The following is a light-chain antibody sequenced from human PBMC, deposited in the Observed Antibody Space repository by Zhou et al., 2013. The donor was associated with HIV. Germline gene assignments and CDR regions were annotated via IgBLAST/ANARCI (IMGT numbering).Light chain of an antibody. CDR2: GAS. Sequence: EIVMTQSPATLSVSPGERATLSCRASQSVNSNLAWYQQKPGQAPRLLIYGASTRATDIPDRFSGSGSGTDFTLTISRLEPEDFAVYYCQQYANSPQTFGQGTKVEIK. CDR1: QSVNSN. J-gene: IGKJ2*01. CDR3: QQYANSPQT. V-gene: IGKV3-15*01.